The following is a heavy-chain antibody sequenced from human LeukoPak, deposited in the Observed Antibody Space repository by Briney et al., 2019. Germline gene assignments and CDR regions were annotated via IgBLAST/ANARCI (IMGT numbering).Heavy chain of an antibody. J-gene: IGHJ4*02. CDR1: GFTFSSYS. Sequence: GGSLRLSCAASGFTFSSYSLNWVRQAPGKGLEWVSYISSSSSTIYYADSVKGRFTISRDNAKNSLYLQMNSLRDEDTAVYYCASRLLWFGDQTDYWGQGTLVTVSS. CDR3: ASRLLWFGDQTDY. D-gene: IGHD3-10*01. V-gene: IGHV3-48*02. CDR2: ISSSSSTI.